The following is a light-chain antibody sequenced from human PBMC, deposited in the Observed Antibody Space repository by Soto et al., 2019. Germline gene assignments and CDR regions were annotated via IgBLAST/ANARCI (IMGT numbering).Light chain of an antibody. J-gene: IGKJ4*01. V-gene: IGKV1-39*01. CDR1: LSINNY. CDR2: AAS. CDR3: QQSYSTLLS. Sequence: DIQMTQSPSSLSASVGDRVTITCRASLSINNYLNWYLQKPGKAPKLLIYAASTLHSGVPSRFSGSGSGTDFNITISSLQPEDFATYYCQQSYSTLLSFGGGTKVEI.